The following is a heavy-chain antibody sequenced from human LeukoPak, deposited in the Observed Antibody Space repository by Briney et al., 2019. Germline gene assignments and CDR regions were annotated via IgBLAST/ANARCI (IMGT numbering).Heavy chain of an antibody. D-gene: IGHD5-18*01. V-gene: IGHV4-34*01. CDR3: ARGGALWHYNWFDP. CDR2: INHSGST. CDR1: GGSFSGYY. J-gene: IGHJ5*02. Sequence: SGTLSLTCAVYGGSFSGYYWSWIRQPPGKGLEWIGEINHSGSTNYNPSLKSRVTISVDTSKNQFSLKLSSVTAADTAVYYCARGGALWHYNWFDPWGQGTLVTVSS.